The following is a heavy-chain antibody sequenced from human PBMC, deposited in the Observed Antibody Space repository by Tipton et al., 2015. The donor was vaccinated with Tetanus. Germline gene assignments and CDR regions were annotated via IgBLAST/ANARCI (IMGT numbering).Heavy chain of an antibody. CDR1: GYSFTSYW. CDR3: AGYIAVGGTNKPGRIPDY. J-gene: IGHJ4*02. CDR2: IYPADSET. D-gene: IGHD2-15*01. Sequence: QLVQSGAEVKKPGESLKISCKGSGYSFTSYWIGWVRQMPGKGLEWMGVIYPADSETKYRPSSQGQVTISAERSISTAYLQWSSLKASDTAMYYCAGYIAVGGTNKPGRIPDYWGQGTLVTVSS. V-gene: IGHV5-51*01.